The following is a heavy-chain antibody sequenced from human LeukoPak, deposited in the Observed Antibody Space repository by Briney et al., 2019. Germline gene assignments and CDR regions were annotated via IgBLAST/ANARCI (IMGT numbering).Heavy chain of an antibody. J-gene: IGHJ6*02. Sequence: PGGSLRLSCAASGVTFSSYSMNWVRQAPGKGLWWVSSISGIRSYIYYADSVKGRFTISRDNAKNSLYLQMNSLRAEDTAVYYCARARVAAAGNYYYYYGMDVWGQGTTVTVSS. D-gene: IGHD6-13*01. V-gene: IGHV3-21*01. CDR3: ARARVAAAGNYYYYYGMDV. CDR2: ISGIRSYI. CDR1: GVTFSSYS.